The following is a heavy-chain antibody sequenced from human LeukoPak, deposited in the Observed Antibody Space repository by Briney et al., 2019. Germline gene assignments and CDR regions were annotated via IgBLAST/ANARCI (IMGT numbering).Heavy chain of an antibody. CDR2: IRYDGSNK. CDR3: AKDRGVRGVFDY. Sequence: HSGGSLRLSCAASGFTFNNYALSWVRQAPGRGLEWVAFIRYDGSNKYYADSVKGRFTISRDNSKSTLYLQMNSLRAEDTAVYYCAKDRGVRGVFDYWGQGTLVTVSS. CDR1: GFTFNNYA. J-gene: IGHJ4*02. D-gene: IGHD3-10*01. V-gene: IGHV3-30*02.